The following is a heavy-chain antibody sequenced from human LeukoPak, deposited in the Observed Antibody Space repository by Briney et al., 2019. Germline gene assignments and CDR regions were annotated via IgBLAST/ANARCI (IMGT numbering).Heavy chain of an antibody. J-gene: IGHJ4*02. CDR3: ATNLYDYVWGSYRRN. CDR2: INPNSGGT. Sequence: ASVKVSCKASGYTFTGYYMHWVRQAPGQGLEWMGWINPNSGGTNYAQKFQGRVTMTRDTSISTAYMELSRLRSDDTAVYYCATNLYDYVWGSYRRNWGQGTLVTVSS. V-gene: IGHV1-2*02. D-gene: IGHD3-16*02. CDR1: GYTFTGYY.